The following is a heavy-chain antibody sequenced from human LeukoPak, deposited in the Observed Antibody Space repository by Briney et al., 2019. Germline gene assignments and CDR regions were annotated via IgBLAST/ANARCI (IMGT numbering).Heavy chain of an antibody. J-gene: IGHJ4*02. V-gene: IGHV3-74*01. CDR2: INSDGSST. CDR1: GFTFSSYW. D-gene: IGHD3-9*01. CDR3: ASGRYKHYFDY. Sequence: GGSLRLSCAASGFTFSSYWMHWVRQAPGKGLVWVSRINSDGSSTSYADSVKGRFTISRDNAKNTLYLQMNSLRAEDTAVYYCASGRYKHYFDYWGQGTLVTVSS.